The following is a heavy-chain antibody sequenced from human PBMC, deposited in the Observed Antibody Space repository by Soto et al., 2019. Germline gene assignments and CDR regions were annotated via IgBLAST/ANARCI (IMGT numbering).Heavy chain of an antibody. V-gene: IGHV1-18*01. J-gene: IGHJ4*02. Sequence: QVQLVQSGVEVKKPGASVKVSCKASGYTFTDYAISWVRQAPGRGLEWMGWVNTYNGNPNYAQIFQGRFTMTTDTSTDTAYMELRSLKSDDSAVYYCARDSQYSTSWQRFDSWGQGTLVTVSS. CDR3: ARDSQYSTSWQRFDS. CDR1: GYTFTDYA. D-gene: IGHD6-13*01. CDR2: VNTYNGNP.